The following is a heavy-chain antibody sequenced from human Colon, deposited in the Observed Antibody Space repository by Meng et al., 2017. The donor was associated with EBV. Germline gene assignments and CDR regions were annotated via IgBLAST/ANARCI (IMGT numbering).Heavy chain of an antibody. V-gene: IGHV4-4*02. CDR2: IYRGGGT. CDR1: GGSISTSDW. D-gene: IGHD2-2*01. J-gene: IGHJ4*02. CDR3: ARVRVIPAAVGFDY. Sequence: QVALEGAGPGLVELSGAPAPNCAVSGGSISTSDWWSWVRQTPGKGLEWIGEIYRGGGTNYNPSFKSRVTISVDTSNNHFSLKLSYVTAADTAVYYCARVRVIPAAVGFDYWGQGTLVTVSS.